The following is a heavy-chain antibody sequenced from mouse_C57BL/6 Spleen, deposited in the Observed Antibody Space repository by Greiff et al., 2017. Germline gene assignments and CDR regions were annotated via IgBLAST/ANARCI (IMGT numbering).Heavy chain of an antibody. CDR1: GFSLTSYC. CDR3: ARQNWGDWYFDV. CDR2: IWRGGST. J-gene: IGHJ1*03. Sequence: QVQLKESGPGLVQPSQSLSISCTASGFSLTSYCVNWVRQSPGKGLEWLGVIWRGGSTDYNAAFISSLSTTKDNSKSQVFFQMNRMPADDAAIYYCARQNWGDWYFDVWGTGTTLTVSS. V-gene: IGHV2-5*01. D-gene: IGHD4-1*01.